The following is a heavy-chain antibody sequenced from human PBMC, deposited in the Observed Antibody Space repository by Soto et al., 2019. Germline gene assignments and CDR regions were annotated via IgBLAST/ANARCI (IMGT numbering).Heavy chain of an antibody. CDR3: ARDTPDYYYDSSGYYYKAYYYGMDV. D-gene: IGHD3-22*01. CDR2: ISAYNGNT. Sequence: QVQLVQSGAEVKKPGASVKVSCKASGYTFTSYGISWVRQAPGQGLEWMGWISAYNGNTNYAQKLQGRVTMTTDTSASPAYMELRSLRSDDTAVYYCARDTPDYYYDSSGYYYKAYYYGMDVWGQGTTVTVSS. J-gene: IGHJ6*02. V-gene: IGHV1-18*01. CDR1: GYTFTSYG.